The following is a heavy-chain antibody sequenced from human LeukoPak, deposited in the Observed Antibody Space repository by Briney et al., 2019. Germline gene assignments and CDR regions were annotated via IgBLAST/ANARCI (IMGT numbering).Heavy chain of an antibody. V-gene: IGHV4-39*07. CDR3: ARDVSSGYEPFDY. D-gene: IGHD5-12*01. J-gene: IGHJ4*02. CDR2: IYYSGDT. Sequence: SETLSLTCTVSGGSISSRSYYWGWLRQPPGKGLEWIADIYYSGDTYYNPSLKSRVTISVDTSKNQFSLKLSSVAAADTAVYYCARDVSSGYEPFDYWGQGTLVTVSS. CDR1: GGSISSRSYY.